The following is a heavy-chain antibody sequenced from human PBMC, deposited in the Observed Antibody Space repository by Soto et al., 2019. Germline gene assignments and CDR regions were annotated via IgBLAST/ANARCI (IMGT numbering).Heavy chain of an antibody. V-gene: IGHV3-66*01. D-gene: IGHD2-15*01. Sequence: EVHLVESGGGLVQPGGSLRLSCAASGFTVSSKYMIWVRQAPGKGLDWVSLIQSGGPTYYADSVKGRFTISRDTSENTLHLQMDSLRPEDTAVYYCARADVHWDGGCCSAVPLDVWGNGTTVTVSS. CDR3: ARADVHWDGGCCSAVPLDV. CDR1: GFTVSSKY. J-gene: IGHJ6*04. CDR2: IQSGGPT.